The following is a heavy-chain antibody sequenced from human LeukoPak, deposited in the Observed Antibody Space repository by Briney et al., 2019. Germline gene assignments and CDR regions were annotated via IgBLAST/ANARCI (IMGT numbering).Heavy chain of an antibody. CDR3: RAVAGPDDF. V-gene: IGHV3-74*01. Sequence: PGGSLRLSCAASGFTFSSYAMSWVRQAPGKGLEWVSRINNDGSSTTYADSVKGRFTISRDTAKNTLFLQMNSLRAEDTAVYYCRAVAGPDDFWGQGTLVSVSS. D-gene: IGHD6-19*01. CDR1: GFTFSSYA. CDR2: INNDGSST. J-gene: IGHJ4*02.